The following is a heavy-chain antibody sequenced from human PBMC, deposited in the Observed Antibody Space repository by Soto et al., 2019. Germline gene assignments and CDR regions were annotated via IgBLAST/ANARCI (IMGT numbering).Heavy chain of an antibody. CDR1: GGSISSGGYY. V-gene: IGHV4-31*03. CDR3: ARGGYSYGYSY. Sequence: SETLSLTCTVSGGSISSGGYYWSWIRQHPGKGLEWIGYIYYSGSTYYNLSLKSRVTISVDTSKNQFSLKLSSVTAADTAVYYCARGGYSYGYSYWGQGTLVTVSS. CDR2: IYYSGST. J-gene: IGHJ4*02. D-gene: IGHD5-18*01.